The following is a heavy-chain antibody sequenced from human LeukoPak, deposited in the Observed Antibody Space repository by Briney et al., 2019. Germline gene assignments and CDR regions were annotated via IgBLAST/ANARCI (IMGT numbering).Heavy chain of an antibody. D-gene: IGHD3-22*01. Sequence: GGSLRLSCAASGFTFSSYGISGARLARGKGREGVSAISWCGCSTYYADAVKGRFTISRDNAKSPLYLQTNSLGAEDTAVYYSARDYDSSGYYYIPFAYWGQGTLVTVSS. V-gene: IGHV3-23*01. CDR1: GFTFSSYG. CDR3: ARDYDSSGYYYIPFAY. J-gene: IGHJ4*02. CDR2: ISWCGCST.